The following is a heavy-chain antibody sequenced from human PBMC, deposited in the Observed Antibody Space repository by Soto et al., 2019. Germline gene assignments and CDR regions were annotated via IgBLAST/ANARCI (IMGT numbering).Heavy chain of an antibody. V-gene: IGHV1-69*02. CDR2: IIPILGIA. D-gene: IGHD6-6*01. CDR3: ARIRAARSPMYYYYMDV. J-gene: IGHJ6*03. Sequence: VKVSCKASGGTFSSYTISWVRQATGQGLEWMGRIIPILGIANYAQKFQGRVTITADKSTSTAYMELSSLRSEDTAVYYCARIRAARSPMYYYYMDVWGKGTTVTVSS. CDR1: GGTFSSYT.